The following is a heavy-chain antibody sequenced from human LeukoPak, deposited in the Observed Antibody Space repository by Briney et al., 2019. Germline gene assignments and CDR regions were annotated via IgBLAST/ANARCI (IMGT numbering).Heavy chain of an antibody. J-gene: IGHJ4*02. Sequence: SETLSLTCAVSGVPFSNYYWRWVRQSPRQGLEWIGEINHSGYTNYNPSLKSRVTMSIDTSKNQFSLMVTSVTAADTGVYYWTRAVAVHPDWGQGTLVTVSS. CDR2: INHSGYT. D-gene: IGHD6-19*01. CDR1: GVPFSNYY. V-gene: IGHV4-34*01. CDR3: TRAVAVHPD.